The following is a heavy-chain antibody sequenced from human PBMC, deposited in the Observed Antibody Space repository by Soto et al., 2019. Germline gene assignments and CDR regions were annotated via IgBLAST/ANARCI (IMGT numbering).Heavy chain of an antibody. CDR1: GYTFTSYG. Sequence: QVQLVQSGGEVKQPGASVKVSCKTSGYTFTSYGISWVRQAPGQGLEWMGWISGYNGDTKYVQKFQGRVTLTTDTSTNTAYMEVRSLRSDDTAEYYCARDWVGDLAYWGQGTLVTVSS. V-gene: IGHV1-18*01. CDR2: ISGYNGDT. J-gene: IGHJ4*02. CDR3: ARDWVGDLAY. D-gene: IGHD4-17*01.